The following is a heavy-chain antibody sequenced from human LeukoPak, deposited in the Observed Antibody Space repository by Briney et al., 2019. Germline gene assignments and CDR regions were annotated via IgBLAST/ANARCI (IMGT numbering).Heavy chain of an antibody. V-gene: IGHV3-43*02. CDR1: GLNFDDSA. CDR2: ISADGGST. Sequence: GVLRLSCVASGLNFDDSAMHWVRQAPGKGLEWVSLISADGGSTFSADSVKGRFSISRDNSKNSLYLQMNSLRSEDTAMYYCAKESGKFDYWGQGTLVAVSS. CDR3: AKESGKFDY. J-gene: IGHJ4*02.